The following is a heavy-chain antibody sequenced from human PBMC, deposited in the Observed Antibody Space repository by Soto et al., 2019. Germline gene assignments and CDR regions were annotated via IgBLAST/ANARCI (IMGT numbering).Heavy chain of an antibody. CDR1: GGTFSSYA. CDR2: IIPIFGTA. J-gene: IGHJ6*02. V-gene: IGHV1-69*13. CDR3: ARLSAMITFGGVIVPDYYYGMDV. Sequence: SVKVSCKASGGTFSSYAISWVRQAPGQGLEWMGGIIPIFGTANYAQKFQGRVTITADESTSTAYMELSSLRSEDTAVYYCARLSAMITFGGVIVPDYYYGMDVWGQGTTVTVSS. D-gene: IGHD3-16*02.